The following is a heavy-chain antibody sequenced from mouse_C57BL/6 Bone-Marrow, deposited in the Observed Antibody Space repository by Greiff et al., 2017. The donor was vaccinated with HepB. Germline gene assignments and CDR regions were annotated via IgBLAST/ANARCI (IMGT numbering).Heavy chain of an antibody. Sequence: QVHVKQPGAELVMPGASVKLSCKASGYTFTSYWMHWVKQRPGQGLEWIGEIDPSDSYTNYNQKFKGKSTLTVDKSSSTAYMQLSSLTSEDSAVYYCARGDYDYGRDYWGQGTTLTVSS. V-gene: IGHV1-69*01. CDR2: IDPSDSYT. J-gene: IGHJ2*01. CDR3: ARGDYDYGRDY. D-gene: IGHD2-4*01. CDR1: GYTFTSYW.